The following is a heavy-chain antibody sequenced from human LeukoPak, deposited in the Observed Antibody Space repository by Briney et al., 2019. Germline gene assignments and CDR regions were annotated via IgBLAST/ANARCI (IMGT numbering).Heavy chain of an antibody. V-gene: IGHV4-39*01. J-gene: IGHJ5*02. CDR3: ARGSGTFYYDSGGYLNWFDP. CDR2: VYYNGST. Sequence: RTTETLSLTCTVSGGSISSSGYYWGWIRQPPGKGLEWIVPVYYNGSTYYNPSLKSRVTISEDTSRNQFSLKLNSVTAADTAVYYCARGSGTFYYDSGGYLNWFDPWGQGILVTVSS. CDR1: GGSISSSGYY. D-gene: IGHD3-22*01.